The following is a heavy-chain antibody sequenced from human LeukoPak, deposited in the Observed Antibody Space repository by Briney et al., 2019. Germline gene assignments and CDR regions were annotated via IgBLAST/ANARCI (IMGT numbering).Heavy chain of an antibody. V-gene: IGHV4-39*01. Sequence: SETLSLTCTVSGGSISSSSYYWGWIRQPPGKGLEWIGSIYYSGSTYYNPSHKSRVTISVDTSKNQFSLKLSSVTAADTAVYYCASTSYGGNSGDVYWGQGTLVTVSS. CDR2: IYYSGST. CDR1: GGSISSSSYY. D-gene: IGHD4-23*01. CDR3: ASTSYGGNSGDVY. J-gene: IGHJ4*02.